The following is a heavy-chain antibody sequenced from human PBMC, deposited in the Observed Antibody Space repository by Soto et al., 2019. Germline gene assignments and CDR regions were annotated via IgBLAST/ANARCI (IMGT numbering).Heavy chain of an antibody. D-gene: IGHD3-22*01. J-gene: IGHJ4*02. CDR2: ISYDGSGK. Sequence: GGSLRLSCEASGFSFSSFGMHWVRQAPGNGLEWVAAISYDGSGKYYEDSVKGRFTISRDNSKNTLYLQMNSLTAEDTALYYCASLEYSSGYYWGQGTLVTVSS. CDR3: ASLEYSSGYY. CDR1: GFSFSSFG. V-gene: IGHV3-30*03.